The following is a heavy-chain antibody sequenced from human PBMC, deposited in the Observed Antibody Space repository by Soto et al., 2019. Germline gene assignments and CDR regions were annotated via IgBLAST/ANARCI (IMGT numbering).Heavy chain of an antibody. Sequence: QVQLVQSGAEVKKPGASVKVSCKASGYTFTSYYMHWVRQAPGQGLEWMGIINPSGGSTSYAQKFQGRVTMTRDTSTSTVYMELSSLRSADTAVYYCARVNPYCSSTSCHFDYWGQGTLVTVSS. CDR3: ARVNPYCSSTSCHFDY. J-gene: IGHJ4*02. V-gene: IGHV1-46*01. CDR2: INPSGGST. D-gene: IGHD2-2*01. CDR1: GYTFTSYY.